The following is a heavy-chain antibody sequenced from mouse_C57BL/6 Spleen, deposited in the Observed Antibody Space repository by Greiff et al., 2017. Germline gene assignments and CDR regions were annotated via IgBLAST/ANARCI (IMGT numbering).Heavy chain of an antibody. CDR1: GYAFSSSW. Sequence: VQLQQSGPELVKPGASVKISCKASGYAFSSSWMNWVKQRPGKGLEWIGRIYPGDGDTNYNGKFKGKATLTVDKSSSTAYMQLSSLTSEDSAVYFCARGRGRGHYYAMDYWGQGTSVTVSS. CDR2: IYPGDGDT. J-gene: IGHJ4*01. V-gene: IGHV1-82*01. D-gene: IGHD3-3*01. CDR3: ARGRGRGHYYAMDY.